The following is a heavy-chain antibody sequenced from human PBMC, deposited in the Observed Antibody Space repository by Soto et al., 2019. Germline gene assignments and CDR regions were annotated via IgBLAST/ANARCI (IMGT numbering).Heavy chain of an antibody. Sequence: EVQLVESGGGLVKPGGSLRLSCAASGFTFSSYSMNWVRQAPGKGLEWVSSISSSSSYIYYVDSVKGRFTISRDNAKNSLYLQMNSLRAEDTAVYYCARGNDYGDYAVDYWGQGTLVTVSS. CDR3: ARGNDYGDYAVDY. D-gene: IGHD4-17*01. J-gene: IGHJ4*02. CDR1: GFTFSSYS. CDR2: ISSSSSYI. V-gene: IGHV3-21*01.